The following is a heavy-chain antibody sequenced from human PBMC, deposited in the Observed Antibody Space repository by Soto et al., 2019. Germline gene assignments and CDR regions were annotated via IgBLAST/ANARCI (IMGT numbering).Heavy chain of an antibody. CDR3: AKFESIAVAGTYSFDY. CDR2: ISGSGGST. D-gene: IGHD6-19*01. CDR1: GFTFSSYA. V-gene: IGHV3-23*01. J-gene: IGHJ4*02. Sequence: GGSLRLSCAASGFTFSSYAMSWVRQAPGKGLECVSAISGSGGSTYYADSVKGRFTISRDNSKNTLYLQMNSLRAEDTAVYYCAKFESIAVAGTYSFDYWGQGTLVTVSS.